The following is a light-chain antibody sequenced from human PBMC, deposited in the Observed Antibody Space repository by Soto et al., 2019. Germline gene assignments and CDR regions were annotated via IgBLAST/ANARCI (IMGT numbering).Light chain of an antibody. CDR3: QQTSSFPLT. CDR2: AAS. CDR1: QGLVTC. V-gene: IGKV1-12*01. J-gene: IGKJ3*01. Sequence: DIQVTQSPSSVSASVGDRVTITCRSSQGLVTCLDWYQQKPGNAPKLLIYAASSFHSGVPSRFSGRGSGTDFTLTISRLQPEDCATYFCQQTSSFPLTFGGGTKVDLK.